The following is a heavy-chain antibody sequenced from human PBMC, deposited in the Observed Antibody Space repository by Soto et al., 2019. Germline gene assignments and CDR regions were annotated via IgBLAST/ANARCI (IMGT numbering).Heavy chain of an antibody. V-gene: IGHV3-74*01. J-gene: IGHJ6*02. Sequence: GVSLRLSCAASGFTFSSYWMHWVRQAPGKGLVWVSRINSDGSSTSYADSVKGRFTISRDNAKNTLYLQMNSLRAEDTAVYYCAREPPYGSGTRLDVWGQGTTVTVS. CDR2: INSDGSST. CDR1: GFTFSSYW. CDR3: AREPPYGSGTRLDV. D-gene: IGHD3-10*01.